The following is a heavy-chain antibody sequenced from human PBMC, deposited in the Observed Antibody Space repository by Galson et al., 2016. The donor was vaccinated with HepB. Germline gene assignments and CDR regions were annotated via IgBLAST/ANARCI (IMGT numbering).Heavy chain of an antibody. D-gene: IGHD2-2*02. Sequence: SLRLSCAASGFSFRSYVMHWARQVPGKGLEWVALISYDGTNEFYAYSVKGRFTISRDSSKSTLYLQMNSLRAEDTAVYYCAKDRSSAAIWGYMLDHWGQGTLVTVSS. CDR3: AKDRSSAAIWGYMLDH. CDR1: GFSFRSYV. J-gene: IGHJ4*02. CDR2: ISYDGTNE. V-gene: IGHV3-30*18.